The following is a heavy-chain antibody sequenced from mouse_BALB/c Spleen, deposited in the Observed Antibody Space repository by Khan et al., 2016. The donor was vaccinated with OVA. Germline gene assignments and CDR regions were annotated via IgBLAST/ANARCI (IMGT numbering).Heavy chain of an antibody. CDR3: LRGGKFAY. CDR1: GYTFTDYA. Sequence: QIQLVQSGAELVRPGVSVKISCKASGYTFTDYAMHWVKQRHAKSLEWIGVISTNYGDADYNQKFQGKASMTVDRSSSTVYMELARLTSEDSAIYYCLRGGKFAYWGPGTLVTVSA. CDR2: ISTNYGDA. D-gene: IGHD1-1*02. J-gene: IGHJ3*01. V-gene: IGHV1S137*01.